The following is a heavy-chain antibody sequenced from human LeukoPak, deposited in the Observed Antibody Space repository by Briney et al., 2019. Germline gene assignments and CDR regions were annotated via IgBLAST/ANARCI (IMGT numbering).Heavy chain of an antibody. J-gene: IGHJ4*02. CDR3: ARDSAARRYFDY. V-gene: IGHV3-30-3*01. D-gene: IGHD6-25*01. CDR1: GFTFSSYA. CDR2: ISYDGSNK. Sequence: GGSLRLSCAASGFTFSSYAMHWVRQAPGKGLEWVAVISYDGSNKYYADSVKGRFTISRDNSKNTLYLQMNSLRAEDTAVYYCARDSAARRYFDYWGQGTLVTVSS.